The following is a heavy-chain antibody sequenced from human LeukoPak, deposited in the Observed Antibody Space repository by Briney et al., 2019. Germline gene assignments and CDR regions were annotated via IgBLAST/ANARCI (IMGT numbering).Heavy chain of an antibody. CDR1: GFTFNKYW. D-gene: IGHD6-19*01. J-gene: IGHJ4*02. V-gene: IGHV3-21*01. Sequence: GGSLRLSCAASGFTFNKYWMSWVRQAPGKGLEWVSSISSSSSYIYYADSVKGRFTISRDNAKNSLYLQMNSLRAEDTAVYYCARGPNIAVAGTMDYWGQGTLVTVSS. CDR3: ARGPNIAVAGTMDY. CDR2: ISSSSSYI.